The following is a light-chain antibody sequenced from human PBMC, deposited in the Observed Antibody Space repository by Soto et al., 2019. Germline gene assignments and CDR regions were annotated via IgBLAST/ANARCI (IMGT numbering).Light chain of an antibody. CDR3: CSYAGSSTFDVV. J-gene: IGLJ2*01. CDR2: EGS. CDR1: SSDVGSYNL. V-gene: IGLV2-23*03. Sequence: QSVLTQPASVSGSPGQSITISCTGISSDVGSYNLVSWYQQHPGKAPKLMIYEGSKRPSGVSNRFSGSKSGNTASLTISGLQAEDEADYYCCSYAGSSTFDVVFGGGTKLTVL.